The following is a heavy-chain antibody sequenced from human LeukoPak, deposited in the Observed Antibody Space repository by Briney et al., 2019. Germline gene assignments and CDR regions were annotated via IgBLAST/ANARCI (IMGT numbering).Heavy chain of an antibody. CDR1: GYTFTGYY. V-gene: IGHV1-46*01. CDR2: INPSGGST. CDR3: VRGPYYSGYGPPFDY. Sequence: ASVKVSCKASGYTFTGYYMHWVRQAPGQGLEWMGIINPSGGSTSYAQKFQGRVTMTRDTSTSTVYMELSSLRSEDTAVYYCVRGPYYSGYGPPFDYWGQGTLVTVSS. D-gene: IGHD5-12*01. J-gene: IGHJ4*02.